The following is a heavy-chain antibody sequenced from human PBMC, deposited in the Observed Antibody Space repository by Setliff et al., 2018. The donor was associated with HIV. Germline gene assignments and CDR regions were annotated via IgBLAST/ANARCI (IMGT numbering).Heavy chain of an antibody. J-gene: IGHJ3*02. V-gene: IGHV4-34*01. Sequence: SETLSLTCAVYGGSFSDNYWNWIRKPPGKGLEWIGEVYLTGGTNYNPSLKSRVTLLGDTSKSQFSLRLTSVTAADTAVYYCARDSCDSSGCTNSFDIWGQGTMVTVSS. CDR2: VYLTGGT. CDR3: ARDSCDSSGCTNSFDI. CDR1: GGSFSDNY. D-gene: IGHD6-19*01.